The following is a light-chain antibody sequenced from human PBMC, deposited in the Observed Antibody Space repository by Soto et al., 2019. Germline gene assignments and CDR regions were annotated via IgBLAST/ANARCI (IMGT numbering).Light chain of an antibody. V-gene: IGLV1-44*01. CDR1: RSNIGGNA. CDR3: AVWDDNLRGL. CDR2: AND. Sequence: QSVLTQPPSVSGTPGQRVTISCSGSRSNIGGNAVTWYQQDPGTAPKLLIYANDQRPSGISDRFSGSKSSTSASLAISGLQSEDEADYYCAVWDDNLRGLFGGGTQLTVL. J-gene: IGLJ2*01.